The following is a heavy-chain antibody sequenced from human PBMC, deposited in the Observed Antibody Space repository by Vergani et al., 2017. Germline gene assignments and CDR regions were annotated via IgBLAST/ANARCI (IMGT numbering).Heavy chain of an antibody. D-gene: IGHD5-12*01. CDR2: ISGSGGST. V-gene: IGHV3-23*01. CDR1: GFTFNHYA. J-gene: IGHJ6*02. CDR3: AKANPRNSGYDYLYYYHAIDV. Sequence: EVQLLESGGDLVQPGGSLRLSCAASGFTFNHYAMNWVRQAPGKGLEWVSGISGSGGSTYYAGSVKGLLTISRDSSKNTLYLQMNSLSAWDTVVYYCAKANPRNSGYDYLYYYHAIDVCGQGATVTVSS.